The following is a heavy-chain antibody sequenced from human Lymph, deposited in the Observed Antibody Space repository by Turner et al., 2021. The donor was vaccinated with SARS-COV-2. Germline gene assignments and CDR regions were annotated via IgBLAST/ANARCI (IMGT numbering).Heavy chain of an antibody. Sequence: EVQLVESGGGLVQPGQSLRLSCTASGFTFGDYAMSWVRQAPGKGLGWVGFIRSKAYGGTTQYAASVKGRFTISRDDSKSIAYLQMNSLKTEDTAVYYCTRVKYCTGGSCYGYHFDYWGQGTLVTVSS. J-gene: IGHJ4*02. CDR1: GFTFGDYA. D-gene: IGHD2-15*01. CDR2: IRSKAYGGTT. CDR3: TRVKYCTGGSCYGYHFDY. V-gene: IGHV3-49*04.